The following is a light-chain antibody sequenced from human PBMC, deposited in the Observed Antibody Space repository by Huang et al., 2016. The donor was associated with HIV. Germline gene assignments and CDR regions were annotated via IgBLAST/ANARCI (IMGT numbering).Light chain of an antibody. CDR3: QQYNNWPPWT. CDR1: QSVNNK. J-gene: IGKJ1*01. V-gene: IGKV3-15*01. Sequence: EVVMTQSPVTLSVSPGERGTLSCRASQSVNNKLAWFQQKPGQAPRLLIHDSSIRATGIPDRFRGSGSGTEFTLTISSLQSEDFAVYYCQQYNNWPPWTFGQGTKVEIK. CDR2: DSS.